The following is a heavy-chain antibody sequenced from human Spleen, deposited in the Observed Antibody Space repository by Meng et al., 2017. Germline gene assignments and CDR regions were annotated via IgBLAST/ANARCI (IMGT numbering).Heavy chain of an antibody. CDR1: GGSFSGNY. CDR3: ARGPTTMAHDFDY. Sequence: QAHLQQWGAGVLKPSESLSLTCVVSGGSFSGNYWSWIRQPPGNGLEWIGEINHSGSTNYNPSLKSRVTISVDTSKNQFSLKLSSVTAADSAVYYCARGPTTMAHDFDYWGQGTLVTVSS. J-gene: IGHJ4*02. V-gene: IGHV4-34*01. CDR2: INHSGST. D-gene: IGHD4-11*01.